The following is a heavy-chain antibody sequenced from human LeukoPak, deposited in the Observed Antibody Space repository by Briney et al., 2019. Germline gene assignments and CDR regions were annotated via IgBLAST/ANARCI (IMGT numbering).Heavy chain of an antibody. CDR1: GFTFNNYQ. Sequence: PGGSLRLSCAASGFTFNNYQMNWVRQAPGKGLECISYISSSGRTIYYADSLKGRFTVSRDNAKNSLYLRMNNLRAEDTAVYYCARGEYYFDYRGQGTLVTVSS. CDR2: ISSSGRTI. J-gene: IGHJ4*02. CDR3: ARGEYYFDY. V-gene: IGHV3-48*03.